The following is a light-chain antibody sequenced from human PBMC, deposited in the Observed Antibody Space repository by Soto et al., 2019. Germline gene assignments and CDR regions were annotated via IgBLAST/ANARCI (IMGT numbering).Light chain of an antibody. Sequence: QPVLTQSPSASASLGASVKLTCTLSSGHSSYAIAWHQQQPEKGPRYLMKVNSDGSHSKGDGIPDRFSGSSSGAERYLTISILQSEDVPDYYCQTWGTGPWVFGGGTKLTVL. J-gene: IGLJ3*02. CDR2: VNSDGSH. V-gene: IGLV4-69*01. CDR3: QTWGTGPWV. CDR1: SGHSSYA.